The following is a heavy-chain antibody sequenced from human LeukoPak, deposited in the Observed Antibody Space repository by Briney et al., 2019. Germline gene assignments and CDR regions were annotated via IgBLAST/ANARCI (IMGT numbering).Heavy chain of an antibody. D-gene: IGHD6-13*01. CDR2: INPNSGGT. Sequence: ASVKVSCKASGYTFTDYYMHWVRQAPGQELEWMGWINPNSGGTNYAQKFQSRVTMTRDTSISTAYMELSRLRSDDTAVFYCAREEVIAAAGPTLDYWGQGALVTVSS. CDR1: GYTFTDYY. CDR3: AREEVIAAAGPTLDY. J-gene: IGHJ4*02. V-gene: IGHV1-2*02.